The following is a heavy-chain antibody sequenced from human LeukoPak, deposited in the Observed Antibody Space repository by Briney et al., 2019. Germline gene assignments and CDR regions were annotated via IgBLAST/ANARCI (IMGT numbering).Heavy chain of an antibody. CDR2: ISSSGSTI. V-gene: IGHV3-11*01. Sequence: GGSLRLSCAASGFTFSDYYMSWIRQAPGKGLEWVSYISSSGSTIYYADSVKGRFTISRDNAKNSLYLQMNSLRAEDTAVYYXAXDRRHLGGYFDLWGRGTLVTVSS. CDR3: AXDRRHLGGYFDL. CDR1: GFTFSDYY. J-gene: IGHJ2*01.